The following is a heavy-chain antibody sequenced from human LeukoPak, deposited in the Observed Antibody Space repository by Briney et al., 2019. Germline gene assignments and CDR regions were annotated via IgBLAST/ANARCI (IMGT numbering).Heavy chain of an antibody. CDR1: GGSFSGYY. J-gene: IGHJ3*02. Sequence: SETLSLTCAVYGGSFSGYYWSWIRQPPGKGLEWIGEINHSGSTNYNPSLKSRVTISVDTSKNQFSLKLSSVTAADTAVYYCASSIWYSASYGAFDIWGQGTMVTVSP. CDR3: ASSIWYSASYGAFDI. CDR2: INHSGST. D-gene: IGHD1-26*01. V-gene: IGHV4-34*01.